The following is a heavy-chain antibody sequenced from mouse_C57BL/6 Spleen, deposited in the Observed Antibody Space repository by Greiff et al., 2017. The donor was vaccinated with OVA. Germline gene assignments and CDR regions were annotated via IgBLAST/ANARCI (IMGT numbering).Heavy chain of an antibody. CDR3: ARPDYDYDAPFDY. V-gene: IGHV1-80*01. Sequence: VQLQQSGAELVKPGASVKISCKASGYAFSSYWMNWVKQRPGKGLEWIGQIYPGDGDTNYNGKFKGKATLTADKSSSTAYMQLSSLTSEDSAVYFCARPDYDYDAPFDYWGQGTTLTVSS. CDR2: IYPGDGDT. CDR1: GYAFSSYW. J-gene: IGHJ2*01. D-gene: IGHD2-4*01.